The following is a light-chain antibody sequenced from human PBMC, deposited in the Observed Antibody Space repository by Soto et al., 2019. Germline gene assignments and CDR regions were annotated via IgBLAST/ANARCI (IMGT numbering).Light chain of an antibody. Sequence: QPVLTQSPSASASLGASVKLTCTLSSGLSSYAIAWHQQQPEKGPRYLMKLNSDGSHSKGDGIPDRFSGSSSGAERYLTISSLQSEDEADYYCQTWGTGIHVFGTGTQLTVL. CDR3: QTWGTGIHV. CDR2: LNSDGSH. J-gene: IGLJ1*01. V-gene: IGLV4-69*01. CDR1: SGLSSYA.